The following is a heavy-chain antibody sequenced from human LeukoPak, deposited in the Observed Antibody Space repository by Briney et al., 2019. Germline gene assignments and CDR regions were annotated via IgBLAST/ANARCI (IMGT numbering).Heavy chain of an antibody. CDR1: GGSFSGYY. Sequence: SETLSLTCAVYGGSFSGYYWSWIRQPPGKGLEWIGEINHSGSTNYNPSLKSRVTISVDTSKNQFSLKLSSVTAADMAVYYCATGYYFDYWGQGTLVAVSS. CDR3: ATGYYFDY. J-gene: IGHJ4*02. D-gene: IGHD4-17*01. V-gene: IGHV4-34*01. CDR2: INHSGST.